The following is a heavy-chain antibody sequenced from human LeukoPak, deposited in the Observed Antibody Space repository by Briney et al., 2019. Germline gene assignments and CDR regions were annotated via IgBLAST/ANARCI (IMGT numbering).Heavy chain of an antibody. CDR3: ARDFPDYYDSSGYRYYFDY. D-gene: IGHD3-22*01. J-gene: IGHJ4*02. V-gene: IGHV3-53*01. CDR2: IYSGGST. CDR1: GLTVSSNY. Sequence: GGSLRLSCAASGLTVSSNYMSWVRQDPGKGLEWVSVIYSGGSTYYADSVKGRFTISRDNSKNTLYLQMNSLRAEDTAVYYCARDFPDYYDSSGYRYYFDYWGQGTLVTVSS.